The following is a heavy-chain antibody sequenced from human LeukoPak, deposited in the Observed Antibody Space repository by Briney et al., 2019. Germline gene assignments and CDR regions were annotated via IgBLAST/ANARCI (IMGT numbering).Heavy chain of an antibody. Sequence: GGSLRLSCAASGFTFSDYYMSWIRQAPGKGLQLVSYISSSGSTIYYEDSVKGRFTISRDNAKNSLYLQMNSLRAEHTAVYYCASDGAGDYVGGHWFDPRGQGTLVTVSS. V-gene: IGHV3-11*04. CDR3: ASDGAGDYVGGHWFDP. D-gene: IGHD4-17*01. CDR2: ISSSGSTI. CDR1: GFTFSDYY. J-gene: IGHJ5*02.